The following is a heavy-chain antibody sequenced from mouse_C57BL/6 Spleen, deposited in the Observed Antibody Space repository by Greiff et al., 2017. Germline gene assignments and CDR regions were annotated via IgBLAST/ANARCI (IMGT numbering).Heavy chain of an antibody. Sequence: QVQLQQPGAELVMPGASVKLSCKASGYTFTSYWMHWVKQRPGQGLEWIGEIDPSDSYTNYNQKFKGKSTLTVDKSSSTAYMQISSLTSEDSAVYYCARGGNLDSSGYVGFAYWGQGTLVTVSA. V-gene: IGHV1-69*01. CDR2: IDPSDSYT. CDR1: GYTFTSYW. J-gene: IGHJ3*01. D-gene: IGHD3-2*02. CDR3: ARGGNLDSSGYVGFAY.